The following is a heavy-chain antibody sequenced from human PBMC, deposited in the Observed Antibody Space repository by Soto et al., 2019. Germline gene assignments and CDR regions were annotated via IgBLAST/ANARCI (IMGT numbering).Heavy chain of an antibody. D-gene: IGHD3-10*01. CDR1: GYSFTTYA. V-gene: IGHV1-3*04. Sequence: ASVKVSCKASGYSFTTYALHWVRQAPGQSLEWMGWINTGNGNTKYSQKLQDRVTLTRDTSASTVYMELSSLRSEDTAVYYCARLMWSGELATDYWGQGTLVTVST. CDR3: ARLMWSGELATDY. CDR2: INTGNGNT. J-gene: IGHJ4*02.